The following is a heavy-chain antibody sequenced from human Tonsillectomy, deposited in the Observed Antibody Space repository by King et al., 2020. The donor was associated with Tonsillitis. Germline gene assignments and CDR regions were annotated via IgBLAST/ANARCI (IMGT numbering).Heavy chain of an antibody. Sequence: QLVQSGGGLVQPGRSLRLSCAASGFTFDDYAMHWVRQAPGKGLEWVSGISWNSGSIGYADSVKGRFTISRDNAKNSLYLQMNSLRAEDTALYYCAKDGDYGYSDYWGHGTLVTVSS. CDR1: GFTFDDYA. V-gene: IGHV3-9*01. J-gene: IGHJ4*01. CDR3: AKDGDYGYSDY. D-gene: IGHD4-17*01. CDR2: ISWNSGSI.